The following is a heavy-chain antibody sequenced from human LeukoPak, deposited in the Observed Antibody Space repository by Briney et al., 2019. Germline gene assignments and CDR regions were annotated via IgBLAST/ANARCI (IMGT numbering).Heavy chain of an antibody. J-gene: IGHJ4*02. D-gene: IGHD2-15*01. CDR2: ISSSSSYI. CDR1: GFTFSSYS. Sequence: GGSLRLSCAASGFTFSSYSMNWVRQAPGKGLEWVSSISSSSSYIYYADSVKGRFTISRDNAKNSLYLQMNSLRAEDTAVYYCARRYCSDGSCYTDYWGQGTLVTVSS. CDR3: ARRYCSDGSCYTDY. V-gene: IGHV3-21*01.